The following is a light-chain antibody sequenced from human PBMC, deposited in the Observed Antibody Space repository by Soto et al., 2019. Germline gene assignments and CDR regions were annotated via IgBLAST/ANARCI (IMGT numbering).Light chain of an antibody. CDR1: SSDVGAYNF. Sequence: QSALTQPASVSESPGQSITISCTGTSSDVGAYNFVSWYQHHPGKAPKLMIYDVNNRPSGVSNRFSGSKSGNTASLTISGLQADDEADYYCSSYTTSDTLIFGGGTKVTVL. CDR2: DVN. J-gene: IGLJ2*01. V-gene: IGLV2-14*01. CDR3: SSYTTSDTLI.